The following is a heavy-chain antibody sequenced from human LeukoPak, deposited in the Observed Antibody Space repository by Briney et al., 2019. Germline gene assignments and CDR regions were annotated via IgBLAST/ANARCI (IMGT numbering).Heavy chain of an antibody. CDR3: ARDYDFWSGYLDY. J-gene: IGHJ4*02. CDR1: GFSFNNYW. CDR2: IKQDGSEK. D-gene: IGHD3-3*01. V-gene: IGHV3-7*05. Sequence: PGGSLRLSCAVSGFSFNNYWMSWVRQAPGKGLEWVANIKQDGSEKYYVDSVEGRFSISRDNAKNSLYLQMNSLRAEDTAVYYCARDYDFWSGYLDYWGQGTLVTVSS.